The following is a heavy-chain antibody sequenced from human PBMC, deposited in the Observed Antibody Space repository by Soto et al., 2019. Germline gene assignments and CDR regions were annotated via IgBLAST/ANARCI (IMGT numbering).Heavy chain of an antibody. D-gene: IGHD3-22*01. CDR2: IISGGDT. V-gene: IGHV3-66*01. Sequence: EVQLVESGGGLVQPGGSLRLSCAASGFIVSTNHVNWVRQAPGEGLEWVSVIISGGDTFYADSVKGRFTISRDNSKTTVYLQMNSLRAEDTAMYYCAKGIVEGVSAADYWGQGTLVTVSS. CDR3: AKGIVEGVSAADY. J-gene: IGHJ4*02. CDR1: GFIVSTNH.